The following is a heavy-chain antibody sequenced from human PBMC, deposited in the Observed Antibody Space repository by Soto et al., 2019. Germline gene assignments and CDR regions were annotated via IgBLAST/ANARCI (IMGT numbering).Heavy chain of an antibody. CDR3: ARHPTYYDFWSGSGSYYYYMDV. J-gene: IGHJ6*03. D-gene: IGHD3-3*01. Sequence: SETLSLTCTVSGGSISSYHWSWIRQPPGKGLEWIGYIYYSGSTNYNPSLKSRVTISVDTSKNQFSLKLSSVTAADTAVYYCARHPTYYDFWSGSGSYYYYMDVWGRGTTVTVSS. CDR1: GGSISSYH. V-gene: IGHV4-59*08. CDR2: IYYSGST.